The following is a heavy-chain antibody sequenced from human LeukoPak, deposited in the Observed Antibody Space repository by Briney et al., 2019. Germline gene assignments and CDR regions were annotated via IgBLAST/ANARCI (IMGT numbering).Heavy chain of an antibody. J-gene: IGHJ4*02. CDR2: ISGSGGST. Sequence: GGSLRLSCAASGFTLSSYAMSWVRQGPGKGLEWVSAISGSGGSTYYADSVKGRFAISRDNSKNTLYLQMNSLRAEDTAVYYCAKDGSPYYGDYYFDYWGQGTLVTVSS. CDR1: GFTLSSYA. CDR3: AKDGSPYYGDYYFDY. V-gene: IGHV3-23*01. D-gene: IGHD4-17*01.